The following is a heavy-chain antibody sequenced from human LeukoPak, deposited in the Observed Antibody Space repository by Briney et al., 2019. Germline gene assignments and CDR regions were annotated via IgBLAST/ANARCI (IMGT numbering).Heavy chain of an antibody. CDR1: GGSISSYY. Sequence: SETLSLTCTVSGGSISSYYWSWIRQPPGKGLEWIGYIYYSGSTNYNPSLKSRVTISVDTSKNQFSLKLSSVTAADTALYYCARDLWAQGVHTSWGQGTLVTVSS. V-gene: IGHV4-59*01. J-gene: IGHJ5*02. D-gene: IGHD1-1*01. CDR2: IYYSGST. CDR3: ARDLWAQGVHTS.